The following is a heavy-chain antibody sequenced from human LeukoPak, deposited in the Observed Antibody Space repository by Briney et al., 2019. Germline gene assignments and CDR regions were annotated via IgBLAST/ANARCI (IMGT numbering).Heavy chain of an antibody. Sequence: GASVKVSCKASGYTFTSYYVNWVRQAPGQGLEWMGIINPSGGSTRYAQKFQGRVTMTRDTSTSTVYMELSSLRSEDTAVYYCARDSDRVGYNYGPGDWFDPWGQGTLVTVSS. CDR2: INPSGGST. D-gene: IGHD5-18*01. V-gene: IGHV1-46*01. J-gene: IGHJ5*02. CDR1: GYTFTSYY. CDR3: ARDSDRVGYNYGPGDWFDP.